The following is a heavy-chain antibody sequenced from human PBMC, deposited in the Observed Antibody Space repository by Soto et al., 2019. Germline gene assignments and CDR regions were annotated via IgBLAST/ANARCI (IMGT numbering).Heavy chain of an antibody. CDR1: GFTFSSFA. V-gene: IGHV3-23*01. CDR2: ISGSGGST. Sequence: LRLSCAASGFTFSSFAMSWVRQAPGKGPEWVSAISGSGGSTYYADSVKGRFTISRDNSKNTLYLQMNSLRAEDTAVYYCAKGHQYSSSSNHFDSWGQGTPVTVSS. J-gene: IGHJ4*02. CDR3: AKGHQYSSSSNHFDS. D-gene: IGHD6-6*01.